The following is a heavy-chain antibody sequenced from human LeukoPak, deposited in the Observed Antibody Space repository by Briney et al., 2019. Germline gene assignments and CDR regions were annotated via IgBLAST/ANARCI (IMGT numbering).Heavy chain of an antibody. CDR3: AASMVSGGFDI. CDR2: AISKSSGGTS. Sequence: PGGSLRLSCAASGFTDGNVYMTWVRQAPGKGLEWVGRAISKSSGGTSDYAAVVKGRSTISRDDSENTLYLQMNNLKSEDTAVYYCAASMVSGGFDIWGQGTMVTVSS. J-gene: IGHJ3*02. CDR1: GFTDGNVY. V-gene: IGHV3-15*05. D-gene: IGHD1-14*01.